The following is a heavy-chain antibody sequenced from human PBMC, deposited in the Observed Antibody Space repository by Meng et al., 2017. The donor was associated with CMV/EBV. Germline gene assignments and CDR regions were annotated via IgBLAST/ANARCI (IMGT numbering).Heavy chain of an antibody. V-gene: IGHV3-74*01. J-gene: IGHJ6*02. Sequence: ETLSLTCAASGFTFSSYWMHWVRQAPGKGLVWVSRINSDGSSTSYADSVKGRFTISRDNAKNTLYLQMNSLRAEDTAVYYCAISTGGRGYYYGMDVWGQGTTVTVSS. CDR3: AISTGGRGYYYGMDV. CDR1: GFTFSSYW. CDR2: INSDGSST. D-gene: IGHD2-8*02.